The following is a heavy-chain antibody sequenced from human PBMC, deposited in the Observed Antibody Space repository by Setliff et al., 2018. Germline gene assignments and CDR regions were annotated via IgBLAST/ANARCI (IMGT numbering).Heavy chain of an antibody. V-gene: IGHV4-59*12. J-gene: IGHJ6*02. D-gene: IGHD2-2*01. CDR1: GGSISSYY. CDR2: IYYSGST. Sequence: NPSETLSLTCTVSGGSISSYYWSWIRQPPGKRLEWIGYIYYSGSTNYNPSLESRVTISVDTSKNQFSLRLNSATAADTAVYFCAREHQYLTSYYYYGMDVWGQGTTVTVSS. CDR3: AREHQYLTSYYYYGMDV.